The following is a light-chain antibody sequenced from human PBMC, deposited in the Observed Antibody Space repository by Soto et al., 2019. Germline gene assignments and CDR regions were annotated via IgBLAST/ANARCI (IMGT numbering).Light chain of an antibody. Sequence: EIVLTQSPATLSLSPGERATLSCRASQSISDRYVAWYQQKPGQAPRLLIYGASRRATGIPDRFTGSGSGTDFSLTISRLEPEDFAVYYCQQYGTSPSWTFGQGTKVDIK. CDR2: GAS. J-gene: IGKJ1*01. V-gene: IGKV3-20*01. CDR3: QQYGTSPSWT. CDR1: QSISDRY.